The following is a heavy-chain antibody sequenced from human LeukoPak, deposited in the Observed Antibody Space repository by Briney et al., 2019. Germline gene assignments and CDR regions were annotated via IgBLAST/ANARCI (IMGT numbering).Heavy chain of an antibody. CDR1: GYTFTSYD. J-gene: IGHJ4*02. Sequence: GASVKVSCKASGYTFTSYDINWVRQATGQGLEWMGWMNPNSGNTGYAQKFQGRVTITRNTSISTAYMELSSLIPEDTAVYYCARAVPSRQAIDYWGQGTLVTVSS. CDR2: MNPNSGNT. V-gene: IGHV1-8*03. CDR3: ARAVPSRQAIDY.